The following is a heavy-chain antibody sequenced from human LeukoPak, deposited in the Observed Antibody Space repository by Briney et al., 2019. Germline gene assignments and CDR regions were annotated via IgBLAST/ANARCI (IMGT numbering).Heavy chain of an antibody. Sequence: SETLSLTCTVSGGSISSHFWTWIRQPPGKGLQWIGYVYHSGNTNYNPSLKSRVTISVDTSKNQFSLKLSSVTAADTAVYYCARQEWELLRSYYYYYMDVWGKGTTVTISS. CDR2: VYHSGNT. V-gene: IGHV4-59*08. D-gene: IGHD1-26*01. J-gene: IGHJ6*03. CDR1: GGSISSHF. CDR3: ARQEWELLRSYYYYYMDV.